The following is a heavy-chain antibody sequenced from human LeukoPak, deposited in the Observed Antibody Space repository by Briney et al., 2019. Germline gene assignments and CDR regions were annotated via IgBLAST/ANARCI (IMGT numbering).Heavy chain of an antibody. CDR3: ARDPLWFGELIFDY. D-gene: IGHD3-10*01. CDR2: INHSGST. V-gene: IGHV4-34*01. Sequence: SETLSLTCAVYGGSFSGYYWSWIRQPPGKWLEWIGEINHSGSTNYNPSLKSRVTISVDMSKNQFSLKLSSVTAADTAVYYCARDPLWFGELIFDYWGQGTLVTVSS. CDR1: GGSFSGYY. J-gene: IGHJ4*02.